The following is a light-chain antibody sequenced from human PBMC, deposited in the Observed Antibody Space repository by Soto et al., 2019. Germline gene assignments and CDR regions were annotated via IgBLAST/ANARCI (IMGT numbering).Light chain of an antibody. CDR2: VNSEGGH. CDR3: QTWDTDIPV. V-gene: IGLV4-69*01. CDR1: SGHSNYA. J-gene: IGLJ3*02. Sequence: QPVLTQSPSASASLGDSVKLTCTLSSGHSNYAIAWHQQQPEKGPRYLMKVNSEGGHTKGDGIPARFSGSSSGAERYLTISNLQSEDEADYYCQTWDTDIPVFGGGTQLTVL.